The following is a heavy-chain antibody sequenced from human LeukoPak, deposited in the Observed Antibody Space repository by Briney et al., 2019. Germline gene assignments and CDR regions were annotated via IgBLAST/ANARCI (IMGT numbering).Heavy chain of an antibody. V-gene: IGHV3-23*01. Sequence: GGSLRLSCAASGFSFSSYAVSWVRQAPGRGLEWVSGISDGGSRTYYADSVKGRFTISRDDSKDTLYLQMNSLRAEDTAVYYCAKVQLGIGVDYWGQGTLVTVSS. D-gene: IGHD7-27*01. CDR2: ISDGGSRT. CDR3: AKVQLGIGVDY. J-gene: IGHJ4*02. CDR1: GFSFSSYA.